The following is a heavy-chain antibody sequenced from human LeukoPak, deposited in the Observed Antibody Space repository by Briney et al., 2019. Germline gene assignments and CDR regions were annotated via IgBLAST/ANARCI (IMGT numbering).Heavy chain of an antibody. Sequence: GESLKISCEGSGYNFNTFWIGWVRQKPGEGLEWVGIIYPGDSDTKYSPAVQGQVTISADKSISTAYLQWSSLKASDTAMYYCAGRYRRLNYYDSSGTRSDAFDIWGQGTMVTVSS. CDR3: AGRYRRLNYYDSSGTRSDAFDI. CDR1: GYNFNTFW. J-gene: IGHJ3*02. D-gene: IGHD3-22*01. V-gene: IGHV5-51*01. CDR2: IYPGDSDT.